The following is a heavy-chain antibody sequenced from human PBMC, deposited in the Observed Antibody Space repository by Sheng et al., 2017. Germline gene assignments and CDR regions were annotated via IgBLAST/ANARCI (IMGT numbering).Heavy chain of an antibody. D-gene: IGHD3-22*01. V-gene: IGHV4-59*01. CDR1: GGSISSYY. CDR2: IYYSGST. J-gene: IGHJ3*02. Sequence: QVQLQESGPGLVKPSETLSLTCTVSGGSISSYYWSWIRQPPGKGLEWIGYIYYSGSTNYNPSLKSRVTISVDTSKNQFSLKLSSVTAADTAVYYCVLPGYYDSSGYYGAYAFDIVGPRDNRSPSLQ. CDR3: VLPGYYDSSGYYGAYAFDI.